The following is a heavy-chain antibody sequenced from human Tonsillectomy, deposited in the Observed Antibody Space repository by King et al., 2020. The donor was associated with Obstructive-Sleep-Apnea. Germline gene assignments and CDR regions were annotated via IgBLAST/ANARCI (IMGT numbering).Heavy chain of an antibody. CDR2: IIPILGIA. D-gene: IGHD3-22*01. CDR3: AGEEGEEYYYESSGYFW. J-gene: IGHJ4*02. V-gene: IGHV1-69*10. Sequence: QVQLVESGAEVKKPGSSVKVSCKASGGPFSSYAISWVRQAPGQGLEWMGGIIPILGIANYAQKFQGRVTITADKSTSTAYMELSSLRSEDTAVYYCAGEEGEEYYYESSGYFWWGQGTLVTVSS. CDR1: GGPFSSYA.